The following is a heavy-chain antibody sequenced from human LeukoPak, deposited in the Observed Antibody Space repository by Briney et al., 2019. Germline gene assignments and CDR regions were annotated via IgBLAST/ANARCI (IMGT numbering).Heavy chain of an antibody. CDR3: AKNGDLYNWFDP. D-gene: IGHD4-17*01. V-gene: IGHV3-30*02. CDR2: ISYEGSNK. J-gene: IGHJ5*02. Sequence: GGSLRLSCQASGFTFRNNGMHWVRQATGKGLEWVAYISYEGSNKKEADSVKGRFTISRDNSKNTLYLQMNSLRAEDTAVYYCAKNGDLYNWFDPWGQGTLVTVSS. CDR1: GFTFRNNG.